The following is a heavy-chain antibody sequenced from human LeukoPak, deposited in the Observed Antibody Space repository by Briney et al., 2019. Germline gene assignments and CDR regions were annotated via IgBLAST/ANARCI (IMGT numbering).Heavy chain of an antibody. CDR2: ISSNGGST. Sequence: PGGSLKLSCAASGFTFSSYAMHWVRQAPGKGLEYVSAISSNGGSTYYADSVKGRFTISRDNSKNTLYLQMSSLRAEDMAVYYCARGPNRQQLGVTYFDYWGQGTLVTVSS. D-gene: IGHD6-13*01. CDR3: ARGPNRQQLGVTYFDY. V-gene: IGHV3-64*02. J-gene: IGHJ4*02. CDR1: GFTFSSYA.